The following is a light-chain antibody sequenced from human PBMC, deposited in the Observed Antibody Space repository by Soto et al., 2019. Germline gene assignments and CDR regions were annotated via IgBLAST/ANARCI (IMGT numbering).Light chain of an antibody. CDR1: SGHSSYA. J-gene: IGLJ2*01. CDR3: QTWGIGTQV. CDR2: VDTDGSH. V-gene: IGLV4-69*01. Sequence: QPVLTQSPSASASLGASVKLTCILSSGHSSYAIAWHQQQPGKGPRYLMKVDTDGSHNKGDGIPDRFSGSNSGPERYLTISSLQSEDEADYYCQTWGIGTQVFGGGTKLTVL.